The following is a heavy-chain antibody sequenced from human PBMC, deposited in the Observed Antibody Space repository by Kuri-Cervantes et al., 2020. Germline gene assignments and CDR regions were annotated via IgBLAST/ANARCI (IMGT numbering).Heavy chain of an antibody. CDR3: ATMYGSGRVDDY. V-gene: IGHV4-34*12. CDR2: TFYGETT. J-gene: IGHJ4*02. CDR1: GGSFSGYY. Sequence: SETLSLTCAVYGGSFSGYYWGWIRQPPGMGLEYIGGTFYGETTYYNPSLKSRVTISVGTSKDQFSLKLTSVTAADTAVYYCATMYGSGRVDDYWGQGTLVTVSS. D-gene: IGHD3-10*01.